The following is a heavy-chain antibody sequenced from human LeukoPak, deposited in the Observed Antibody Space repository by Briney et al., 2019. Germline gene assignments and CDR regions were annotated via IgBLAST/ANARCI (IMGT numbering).Heavy chain of an antibody. J-gene: IGHJ1*01. CDR2: YDPEDDKT. D-gene: IGHD3-10*01. V-gene: IGHV1-24*01. Sequence: ASVKVSCKVSGYTVTEVALQWVRQAPGKGLEWMGGYDPEDDKTICAQRFQGRVTLTEDPSTHTAYLGLSGLRSEDTAVYYCTGLTEAGFQPWGQGTLVSFSS. CDR1: GYTVTEVA. CDR3: TGLTEAGFQP.